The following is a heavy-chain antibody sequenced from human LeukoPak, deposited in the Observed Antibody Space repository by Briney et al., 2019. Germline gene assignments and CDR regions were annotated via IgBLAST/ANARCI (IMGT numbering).Heavy chain of an antibody. CDR3: AKDIVLGGSIPLYSDL. Sequence: PGGSLRLSCAASGFTFSSYWMHWVRQAPGKGLEWVSGISWNSGSIGYADSVKGRFTISRDNAKNSLYLQMNSLRAEDTALYYCAKDIVLGGSIPLYSDLWGRGTLVTVSS. D-gene: IGHD1-26*01. CDR2: ISWNSGSI. J-gene: IGHJ2*01. V-gene: IGHV3-9*01. CDR1: GFTFSSYW.